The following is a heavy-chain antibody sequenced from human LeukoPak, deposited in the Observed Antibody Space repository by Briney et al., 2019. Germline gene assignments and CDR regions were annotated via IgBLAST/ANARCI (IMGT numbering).Heavy chain of an antibody. V-gene: IGHV4-31*03. Sequence: PSQTLSLTCTVSGGSICSGGYYRSRIRQHPAKGLERPEYIYYSGSTYYNPSLKSRITISVDTSKNQFSLKLSSVTAADTAVYYCASGLDGSGSYYRQGPYYYCYGMDVWGQGTTVTVSS. D-gene: IGHD3-10*01. CDR1: GGSICSGGYY. CDR2: IYYSGST. CDR3: ASGLDGSGSYYRQGPYYYCYGMDV. J-gene: IGHJ6*02.